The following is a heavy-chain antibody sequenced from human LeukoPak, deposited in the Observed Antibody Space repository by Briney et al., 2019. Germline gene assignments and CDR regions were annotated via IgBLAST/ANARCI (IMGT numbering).Heavy chain of an antibody. J-gene: IGHJ6*03. V-gene: IGHV4-39*07. D-gene: IGHD3-16*02. Sequence: SETLSLTCTVSGGSISSSSYYWGWIRQPPGKGLEWIGSIYYSGSTYYNPSLKSRVTISVDTSKNQFSLKLSSVTAADTAVYYCARVSQSYYMDVWGKGTTVTVSS. CDR2: IYYSGST. CDR1: GGSISSSSYY. CDR3: ARVSQSYYMDV.